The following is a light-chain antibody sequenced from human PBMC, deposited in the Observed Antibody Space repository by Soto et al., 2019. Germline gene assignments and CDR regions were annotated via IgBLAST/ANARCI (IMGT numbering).Light chain of an antibody. CDR3: QQYGSSGT. V-gene: IGKV3-20*01. CDR1: QSVSNNY. Sequence: EIVLTQSPATLSSFPGERVTLSCRASQSVSNNYLAWYQQKPGQAPRLLIYGASNRATGIPDRFSGSGSGTDFTLTISRLEPEDFAVYYCQQYGSSGTFGQETKVDIK. CDR2: GAS. J-gene: IGKJ1*01.